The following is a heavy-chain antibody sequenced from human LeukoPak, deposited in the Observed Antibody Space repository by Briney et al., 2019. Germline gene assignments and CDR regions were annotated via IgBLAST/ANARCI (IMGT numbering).Heavy chain of an antibody. D-gene: IGHD6-19*01. Sequence: SGGSLRLSCAASGFTVSSNYMSWVRQAPGKGLEWVSVISGSGGSTYYADSVKGRFTISRDNSENILYLLMNNLRVDDTAIYYCAREAGPLDYWGQGTRVTVSS. J-gene: IGHJ4*02. CDR1: GFTVSSNY. CDR2: ISGSGGST. CDR3: AREAGPLDY. V-gene: IGHV3-53*01.